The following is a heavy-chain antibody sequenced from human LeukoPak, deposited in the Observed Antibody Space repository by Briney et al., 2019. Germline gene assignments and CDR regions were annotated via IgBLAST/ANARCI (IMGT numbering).Heavy chain of an antibody. CDR1: GGTFISYA. CDR3: ATEKDYYYGMDV. CDR2: IIPIFGTA. V-gene: IGHV1-69*13. J-gene: IGHJ6*02. Sequence: SVKVSCKASGGTFISYAISWVRQAPGQGLEWMGGIIPIFGTANYAQKFQGRVTITADESTSTAYMELSSLRSEDTAVYYCATEKDYYYGMDVWGQGTTVTVSS.